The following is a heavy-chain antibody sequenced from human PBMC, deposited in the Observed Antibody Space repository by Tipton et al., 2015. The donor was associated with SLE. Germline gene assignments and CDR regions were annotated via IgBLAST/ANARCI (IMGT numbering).Heavy chain of an antibody. Sequence: LRLSCTVSGGSISSGSYYWSWIRQPAGKGLEWIGYIYTSGSTNYNPSLKSRVTISVDTSKNQFSLKLSSVTAADTAVYYCARGSIAVAGTFDYWGQGTLVTVSS. J-gene: IGHJ4*02. CDR2: IYTSGST. CDR3: ARGSIAVAGTFDY. CDR1: GGSISSGSYY. D-gene: IGHD6-19*01. V-gene: IGHV4-61*09.